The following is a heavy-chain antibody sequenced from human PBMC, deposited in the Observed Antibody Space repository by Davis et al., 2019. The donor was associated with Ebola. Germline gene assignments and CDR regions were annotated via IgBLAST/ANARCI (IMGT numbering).Heavy chain of an antibody. V-gene: IGHV1-2*04. CDR1: GYTFTGYY. CDR2: INPNSGGT. CDR3: AREAGSRGYCSSTSCPDPDGMDV. D-gene: IGHD2-2*01. J-gene: IGHJ6*02. Sequence: ASVKVSCKASGYTFTGYYMHWVRQAPGQGLEWMGWINPNSGGTNYAQKFQGWVTMTRDTSISTAYMELSRLRSDDTAVYYCAREAGSRGYCSSTSCPDPDGMDVWGQGTTVTVSS.